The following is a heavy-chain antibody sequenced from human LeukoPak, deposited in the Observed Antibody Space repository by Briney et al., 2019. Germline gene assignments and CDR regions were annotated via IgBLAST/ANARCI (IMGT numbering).Heavy chain of an antibody. D-gene: IGHD6-13*01. CDR2: INPNSGGT. CDR1: GYTFTGYY. Sequence: VSVKVSCKASGYTFTGYYMYWVRQAPGQGLEWMGWINPNSGGTTYAQKFQGRVTMTRDTPISAAYMELSRLRSDDTAVYYCARAEQQLVLAVDYWGQGTLVTVSS. V-gene: IGHV1-2*02. J-gene: IGHJ4*02. CDR3: ARAEQQLVLAVDY.